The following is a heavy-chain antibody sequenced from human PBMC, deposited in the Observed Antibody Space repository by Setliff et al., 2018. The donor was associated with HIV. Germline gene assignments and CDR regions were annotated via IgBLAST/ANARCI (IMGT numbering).Heavy chain of an antibody. Sequence: ASVMVSCKASGYTFTSYDINWVRQATGQGLEWMGWMNPNSGNTGYAQKFQGRVTMTRDTSTSTGYMELRSLRSEDTAVYYCARGSDASGYYGYWGQGTLVTVSS. CDR1: GYTFTSYD. D-gene: IGHD3-22*01. J-gene: IGHJ4*02. CDR2: MNPNSGNT. CDR3: ARGSDASGYYGY. V-gene: IGHV1-8*02.